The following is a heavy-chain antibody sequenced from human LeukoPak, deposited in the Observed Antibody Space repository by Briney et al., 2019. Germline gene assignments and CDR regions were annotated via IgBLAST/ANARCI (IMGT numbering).Heavy chain of an antibody. V-gene: IGHV3-33*01. D-gene: IGHD3-22*01. CDR1: GFTFSSNG. CDR2: IWYDGSNK. J-gene: IGHJ4*02. Sequence: NPGGSLRLSCAASGFTFSSNGMHWVRQAPGKGLEWVAVIWYDGSNKYYVDSVKGRFTISRDNSKNTLYLQMNSLRAEDTAVYYCARNYYYDSTRLYYFDYWGQGTLVTVSS. CDR3: ARNYYYDSTRLYYFDY.